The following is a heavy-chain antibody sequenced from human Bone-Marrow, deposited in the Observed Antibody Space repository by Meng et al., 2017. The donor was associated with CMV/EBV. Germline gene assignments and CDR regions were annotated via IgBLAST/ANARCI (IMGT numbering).Heavy chain of an antibody. CDR3: VSSGSYQDAFDI. V-gene: IGHV1-69*10. CDR1: GGTFSSYA. D-gene: IGHD1-26*01. J-gene: IGHJ3*02. CDR2: IIPILGIA. Sequence: SVKVSCKASGGTFSSYAISWVRQAPGQGLEWMGGIIPILGIANYAQKFQGRVTITADKSTSTAYMELSSLGSEDTAVYYCVSSGSYQDAFDIWGQGTMVTVSS.